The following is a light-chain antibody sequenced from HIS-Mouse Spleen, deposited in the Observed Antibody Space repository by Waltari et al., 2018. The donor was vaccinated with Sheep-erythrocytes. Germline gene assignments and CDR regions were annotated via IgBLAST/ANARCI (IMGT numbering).Light chain of an antibody. J-gene: IGLJ1*01. Sequence: QSALTQPRSVSGSPGQSVTISCTGTSSDVGGDNYVSWYQQHPGKAPNLMIYDVSQWPSGVPDRFSGSKSGNTASMTISGLQAEDEADYYCCSYAGSYNQVFATGTKVTVL. CDR2: DVS. CDR3: CSYAGSYNQV. V-gene: IGLV2-11*01. CDR1: SSDVGGDNY.